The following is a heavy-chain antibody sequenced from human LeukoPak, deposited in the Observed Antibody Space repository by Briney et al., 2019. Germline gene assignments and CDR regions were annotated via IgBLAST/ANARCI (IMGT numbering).Heavy chain of an antibody. CDR1: GGSISSGDYY. J-gene: IGHJ4*02. CDR3: ARDQMYTSVWDY. CDR2: IYYSGST. V-gene: IGHV4-30-4*08. D-gene: IGHD6-19*01. Sequence: SETLSLTCTVSGGSISSGDYYWSWIRQPPGKGLEWIGYIYYSGSTYYNPSLKSRVTISVDTSKNQFSLKLTSVTAADTAVYYCARDQMYTSVWDYWGQGTLVTISS.